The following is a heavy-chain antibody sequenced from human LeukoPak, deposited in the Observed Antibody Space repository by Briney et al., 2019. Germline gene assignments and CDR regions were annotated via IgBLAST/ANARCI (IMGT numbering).Heavy chain of an antibody. CDR2: IIPIFGTA. V-gene: IGHV1-69*13. J-gene: IGHJ6*02. CDR1: GGTFSSYA. D-gene: IGHD2-2*01. Sequence: SVKVSCRASGGTFSSYAISWVRQAPGQGLEWMGGIIPIFGTANYAQKFQGRVTITADESTSTAYMELSSLRSEDTAVYYCARDGLPAAIPSHYYYYGMDVWGQGTTVTVSS. CDR3: ARDGLPAAIPSHYYYYGMDV.